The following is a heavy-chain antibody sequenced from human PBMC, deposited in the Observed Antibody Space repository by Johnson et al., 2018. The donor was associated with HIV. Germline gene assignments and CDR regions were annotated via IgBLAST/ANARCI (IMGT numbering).Heavy chain of an antibody. Sequence: VQLVESGGGLVKPGGSLRLSCAASGFTFSDYYMSWIRQAPGKGLEWVANIKQDGSAKYYVDSVKGRFTISRDNSKNTLYLQMNSLRADDTAVYYCAGLPYAFDIWGQGTMVTVSS. D-gene: IGHD5-12*01. CDR3: AGLPYAFDI. CDR2: IKQDGSAK. V-gene: IGHV3-7*01. J-gene: IGHJ3*02. CDR1: GFTFSDYY.